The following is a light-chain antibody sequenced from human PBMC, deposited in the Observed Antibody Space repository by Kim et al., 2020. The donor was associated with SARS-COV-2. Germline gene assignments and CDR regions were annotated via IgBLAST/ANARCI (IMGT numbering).Light chain of an antibody. CDR1: QCVLDSANNKNY. CDR2: CAS. V-gene: IGKV4-1*01. CDR3: LQYYVPPHT. Sequence: RTTVNCKHSQCVLDSANNKNYLGWYQKKPGQPPKLLIYCASSPESGVPARFSGSGSGTDFTLTNSSVQAEDVAVYYCLQYYVPPHTCGQGTKLE. J-gene: IGKJ2*01.